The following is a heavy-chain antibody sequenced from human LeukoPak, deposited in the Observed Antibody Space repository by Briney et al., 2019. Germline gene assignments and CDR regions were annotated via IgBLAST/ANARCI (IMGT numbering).Heavy chain of an antibody. D-gene: IGHD3-22*01. CDR3: ARLLGLKVVTPDDEAFDI. CDR1: EYSFTTYW. V-gene: IGHV5-51*01. CDR2: TNPAKSDT. Sequence: GESLKISCKGSEYSFTTYWIGWVRQMPGKGLEYMGITNPAKSDTRYSPSFQGQISISVDKSTNTAYLQWGSLRASDTAIYYCARLLGLKVVTPDDEAFDIWGQGTMVIVSS. J-gene: IGHJ3*02.